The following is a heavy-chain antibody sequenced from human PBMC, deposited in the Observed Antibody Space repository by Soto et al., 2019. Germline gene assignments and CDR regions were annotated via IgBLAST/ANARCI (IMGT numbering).Heavy chain of an antibody. V-gene: IGHV4-59*08. CDR2: IYYSGST. D-gene: IGHD6-13*01. CDR1: GGSISSYY. CDR3: ARRYSSAFDI. J-gene: IGHJ3*02. Sequence: SETLSLTCTVSGGSISSYYWSWIRQPPGKGLEWIGYIYYSGSTNYNPSIKSRVNISVDTSKNQFSLKLSSVTAADTAVYYCARRYSSAFDIWGQGTMVTVSS.